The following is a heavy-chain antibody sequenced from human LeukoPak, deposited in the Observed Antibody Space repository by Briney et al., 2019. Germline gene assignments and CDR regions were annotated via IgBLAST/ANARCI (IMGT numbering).Heavy chain of an antibody. CDR3: ARIYGHSTVADAFDI. V-gene: IGHV3-53*01. D-gene: IGHD4-17*01. Sequence: GSPRLSSAASGFSVFSNYMTWVREAPGKGLEWVAVSYRRDTIFYADAVKGRFIISTASSRKTVYLQMNSLRVDDTAMYYCARIYGHSTVADAFDIWGQGTMGIVSS. CDR1: GFSVFSNY. J-gene: IGHJ3*02. CDR2: SYRRDTI.